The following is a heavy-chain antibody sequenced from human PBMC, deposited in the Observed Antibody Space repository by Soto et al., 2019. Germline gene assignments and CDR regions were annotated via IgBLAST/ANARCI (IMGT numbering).Heavy chain of an antibody. CDR3: PRLMGGQYYNGIEV. J-gene: IGHJ6*02. CDR1: GYSFTSYW. Sequence: PGESLKISCKGSGYSFTSYWIGWLRQMPVKGLEWMGIIYPGDSDTRYSPSFQAQVTMSADKSISTAYLHWSSLKASDTAMYYCPRLMGGQYYNGIEVWGQGTTVTVAS. CDR2: IYPGDSDT. V-gene: IGHV5-51*01. D-gene: IGHD2-8*01.